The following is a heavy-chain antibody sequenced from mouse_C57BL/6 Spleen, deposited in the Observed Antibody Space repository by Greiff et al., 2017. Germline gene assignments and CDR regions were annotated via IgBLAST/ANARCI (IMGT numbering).Heavy chain of an antibody. J-gene: IGHJ3*01. CDR2: FQPIGGST. CDR1: GSTFTGYG. D-gene: IGHD2-2*01. Sequence: VHLQQPGAGLVKPGASVRFSCKASGSTFTGYGMPGVKRGPGQGLGWIGMFQPIGGSTNSNEKFKSKATLTVDKSSSTAYMQLSSLTSKDSAVYSCASWGYLAWFAYWGQGTLVTVSA. V-gene: IGHV1-64*01. CDR3: ASWGYLAWFAY.